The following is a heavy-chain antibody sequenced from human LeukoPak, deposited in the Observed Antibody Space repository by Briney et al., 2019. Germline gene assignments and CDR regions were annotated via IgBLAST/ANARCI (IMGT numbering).Heavy chain of an antibody. Sequence: SGRSLRLSCAASGFTFSSYVMHWVRQAPGKGLEWVAVMSYDGSNKYYADSVKGRFTISRDNSKNTLYLQMNSLRAEDTAVYYCARDLAYDSSGYYYWGQGTLVTVSS. V-gene: IGHV3-30*04. D-gene: IGHD3-22*01. CDR1: GFTFSSYV. CDR3: ARDLAYDSSGYYY. J-gene: IGHJ4*02. CDR2: MSYDGSNK.